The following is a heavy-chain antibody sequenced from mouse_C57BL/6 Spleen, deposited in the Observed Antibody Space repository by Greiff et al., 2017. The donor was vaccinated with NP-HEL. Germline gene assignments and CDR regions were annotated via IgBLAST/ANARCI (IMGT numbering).Heavy chain of an antibody. CDR3: AREGGEGFAY. V-gene: IGHV5-16*01. Sequence: EVKLVESEGGLVQPGSSMKLSCTASGFTFSDYYMAWVRQVPEKGLEWVANINYDGSSTYYLDSLKSRFIISRDNAKNILYLQMSSLKSEDTATYYCAREGGEGFAYWGQGTLVTVSA. J-gene: IGHJ3*01. CDR1: GFTFSDYY. CDR2: INYDGSST.